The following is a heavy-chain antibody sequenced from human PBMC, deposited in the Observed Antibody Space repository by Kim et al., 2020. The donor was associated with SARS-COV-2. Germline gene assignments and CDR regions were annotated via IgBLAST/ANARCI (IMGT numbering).Heavy chain of an antibody. CDR1: GGSISSSSYY. J-gene: IGHJ6*02. V-gene: IGHV4-39*07. CDR2: IYYSGST. CDR3: ARENQSSGYYYYYGMDV. Sequence: SETLSLTCTVSGGSISSSSYYWGWIRQPPGKGLEWIGSIYYSGSTYYNPSLKSRVTISVDTSKNQFSLKLSSVTAADTAVYYCARENQSSGYYYYYGMDVWGQGTTVTVSS. D-gene: IGHD3-22*01.